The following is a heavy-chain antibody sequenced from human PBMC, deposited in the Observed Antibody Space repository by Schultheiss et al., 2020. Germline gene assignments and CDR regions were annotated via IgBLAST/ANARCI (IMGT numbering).Heavy chain of an antibody. V-gene: IGHV1-3*01. CDR2: INAGNGNT. J-gene: IGHJ3*02. CDR3: ARYPSSCAFDI. CDR1: GFTFSSYS. Sequence: GGSLRLSCAASGFTFSSYSMNWVRQAPGQRLEWMGWINAGNGNTKYSQKFQGRVTITRDTSASTAYMELSSLRSEDTAVYYCARYPSSCAFDIWGQGTMVTVSS.